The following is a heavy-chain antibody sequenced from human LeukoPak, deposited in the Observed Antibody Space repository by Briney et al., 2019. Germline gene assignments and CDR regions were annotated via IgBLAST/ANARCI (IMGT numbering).Heavy chain of an antibody. CDR1: GSSISSSNYY. CDR3: ARPQSGYFDY. CDR2: IYYSGST. V-gene: IGHV4-39*07. J-gene: IGHJ4*02. D-gene: IGHD1-26*01. Sequence: SETLSLTCTVSGSSISSSNYYWGWIRQPPGKGLEWIGSIYYSGSTYHNPSLKSRVTISVDTSKNQFSLKLSSVTAADTAVYYCARPQSGYFDYWGQGTLVTVSS.